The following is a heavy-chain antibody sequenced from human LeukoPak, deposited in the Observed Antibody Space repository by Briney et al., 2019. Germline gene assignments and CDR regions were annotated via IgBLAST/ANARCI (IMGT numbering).Heavy chain of an antibody. Sequence: SETLSLTCTASGGSISGSNYYWGWIRQPPGKGLEWIGSIYYLGFPHSDPSLKSRVTMSVDTSKNQFSLKLTSVTAADTAVYYCARDKRDFYGSSRYYQNDAFDIWGQGTMVTVSS. D-gene: IGHD3-22*01. CDR1: GGSISGSNYY. J-gene: IGHJ3*02. CDR3: ARDKRDFYGSSRYYQNDAFDI. CDR2: IYYLGFP. V-gene: IGHV4-39*07.